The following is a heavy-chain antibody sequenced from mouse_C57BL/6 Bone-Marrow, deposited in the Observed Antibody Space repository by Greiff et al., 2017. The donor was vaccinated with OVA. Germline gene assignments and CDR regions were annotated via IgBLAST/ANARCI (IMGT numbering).Heavy chain of an antibody. J-gene: IGHJ1*03. Sequence: QVQLKQSGAELARPGASVKLSCKASGYTFTSYGISWVKQRTGQGLEWIGEIYPRSGNTYYNEKFKGKATLTADKSSSTAYMELRSLTSEDSAVYFCATTVVERDWYFDVWGTGTTVTVSS. CDR2: IYPRSGNT. V-gene: IGHV1-81*01. CDR1: GYTFTSYG. CDR3: ATTVVERDWYFDV. D-gene: IGHD1-1*01.